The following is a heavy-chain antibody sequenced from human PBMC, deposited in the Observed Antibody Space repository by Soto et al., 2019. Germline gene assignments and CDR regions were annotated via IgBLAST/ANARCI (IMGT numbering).Heavy chain of an antibody. D-gene: IGHD3-3*01. Sequence: SETLSLTCAVYGGSFSGYYWSWIRQPPGKGLEWIGEINHSGSTNYNPSLKSRVTISVDTSKNQFSLKLSSVTAADTAVYYCARIRSFWSGYYHFDYWGQGTLVTVSS. V-gene: IGHV4-34*01. J-gene: IGHJ4*02. CDR3: ARIRSFWSGYYHFDY. CDR2: INHSGST. CDR1: GGSFSGYY.